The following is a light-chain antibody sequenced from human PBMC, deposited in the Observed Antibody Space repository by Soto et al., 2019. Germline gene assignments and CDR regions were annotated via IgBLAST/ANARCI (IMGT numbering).Light chain of an antibody. Sequence: DIQMTQSPSTLSASEGDRVTITCRASQSISTYLNWFQQKPGKAPKLLIYAASTLQSGVPSGFSGSGSGTDFTLTISSLQSEDFATYYCQQSYITPLTFGQGTKVDIK. CDR2: AAS. CDR3: QQSYITPLT. CDR1: QSISTY. J-gene: IGKJ1*01. V-gene: IGKV1-39*01.